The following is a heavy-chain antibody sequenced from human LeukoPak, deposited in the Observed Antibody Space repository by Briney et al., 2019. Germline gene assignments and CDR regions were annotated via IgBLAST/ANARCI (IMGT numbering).Heavy chain of an antibody. CDR1: GDSVSNNSAA. Sequence: SQTLSLTCAISGDSVSNNSAAWNWIRQSPSRGLEWLGRTYYRSKWFNDYAVSVKSRLTIKPDTSKNQFSLQLISVTPEDTAVYYCVRSRTGAFHIWGQGTLVTVSS. CDR3: VRSRTGAFHI. J-gene: IGHJ3*02. V-gene: IGHV6-1*01. CDR2: TYYRSKWFN.